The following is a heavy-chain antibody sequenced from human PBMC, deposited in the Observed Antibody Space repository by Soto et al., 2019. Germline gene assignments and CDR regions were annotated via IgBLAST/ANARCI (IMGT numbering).Heavy chain of an antibody. CDR1: GGSISSYY. CDR3: ARVSGYDEIDY. J-gene: IGHJ4*02. CDR2: IYYSGST. D-gene: IGHD5-12*01. Sequence: SETLSLTCTVSGGSISSYYWSWIRQPPGKGLEWIGYIYYSGSTNYNPSLKSRVTISVDTSKNQFSLKLSSVTAADTAVCYCARVSGYDEIDYWGQGTLVTVSS. V-gene: IGHV4-59*01.